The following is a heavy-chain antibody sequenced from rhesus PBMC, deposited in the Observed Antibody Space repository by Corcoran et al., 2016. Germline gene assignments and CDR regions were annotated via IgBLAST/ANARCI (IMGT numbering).Heavy chain of an antibody. Sequence: QVQLQESGPGLVKPSETLSLTCASSGYSISSGSYWGWIRWPPGKGREWFGYIGGRSGNTYYNPSIKRRVSMSKDTSKNQFSRKLSSVTAADTAVYYCARADGSTSFDYWGQGVLVTVSS. V-gene: IGHV4-99*01. CDR1: GYSISSGSY. CDR2: IGGRSGNT. CDR3: ARADGSTSFDY. J-gene: IGHJ4*01. D-gene: IGHD4-29*01.